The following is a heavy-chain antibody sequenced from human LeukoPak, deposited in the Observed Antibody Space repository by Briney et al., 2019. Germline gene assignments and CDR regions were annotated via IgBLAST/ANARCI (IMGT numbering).Heavy chain of an antibody. D-gene: IGHD2-2*01. CDR1: GGTFSSYA. Sequence: SVKVSCKASGGTFSSYAISWVRQAPGQGLEWMGRIIPILGIANYAQKFQGRVTITADKSTSTAYMELSSLRSEDTAVYYCAREWWDIVVVPAENWLDPWGQGTLVTVSS. CDR3: AREWWDIVVVPAENWLDP. V-gene: IGHV1-69*04. CDR2: IIPILGIA. J-gene: IGHJ5*02.